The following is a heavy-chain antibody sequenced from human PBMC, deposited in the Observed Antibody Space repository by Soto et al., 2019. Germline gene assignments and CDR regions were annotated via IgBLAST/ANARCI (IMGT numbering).Heavy chain of an antibody. CDR1: GFTFSTHW. CDR3: ARDMPYGDPHEN. V-gene: IGHV3-7*03. D-gene: IGHD4-17*01. J-gene: IGHJ4*02. Sequence: GGSLRLSCAASGFTFSTHWMSWVRQAPGKGLEWVANINQDGSEKYYVDSVKGRLTISRDNAKDSLYLQMNSLRVEDTAVYYCARDMPYGDPHENWGQGTLVTVSS. CDR2: INQDGSEK.